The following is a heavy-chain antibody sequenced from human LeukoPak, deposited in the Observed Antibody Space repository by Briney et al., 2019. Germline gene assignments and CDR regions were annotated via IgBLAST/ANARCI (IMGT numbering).Heavy chain of an antibody. Sequence: SETLSLTCTVSGGSISTFYWSWIRKPPGKVLEWIGYIYYTGSTNYNSSLKSRVTISVDTSKNQFSLKLNSVTAADTAVYYCARGPYYYDSSTYYFGYWGQGTLVTVSS. V-gene: IGHV4-59*01. D-gene: IGHD3-22*01. CDR1: GGSISTFY. CDR2: IYYTGST. J-gene: IGHJ4*02. CDR3: ARGPYYYDSSTYYFGY.